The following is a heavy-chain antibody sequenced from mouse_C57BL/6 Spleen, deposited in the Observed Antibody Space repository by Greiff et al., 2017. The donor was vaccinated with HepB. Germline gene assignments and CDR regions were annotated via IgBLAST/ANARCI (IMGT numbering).Heavy chain of an antibody. D-gene: IGHD1-1*01. V-gene: IGHV10-1*01. CDR2: IRSKSNNYAT. CDR1: GFSFNTYA. CDR3: VSPYYYGSSSFAY. J-gene: IGHJ3*01. Sequence: EVKLQESGGGLVQPKGSLKLSCAASGFSFNTYAMNWVRQAPGKGLEWVARIRSKSNNYATYYADSVKDRFTISRDDSESMLYLQMNNLKTEDTAMYDCVSPYYYGSSSFAYWGQGTLVTVSA.